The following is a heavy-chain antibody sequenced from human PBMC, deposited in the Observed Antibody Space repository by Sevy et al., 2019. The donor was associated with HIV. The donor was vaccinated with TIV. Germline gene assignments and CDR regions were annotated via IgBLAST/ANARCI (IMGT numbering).Heavy chain of an antibody. J-gene: IGHJ3*02. CDR3: ARGRQQWLADVYDI. V-gene: IGHV1-18*04. CDR2: ISPYNGNT. Sequence: ASVKVSCKASGYTFTNYIINWVRQAPGQGFEWMGWISPYNGNTDYAENFQGRVTITSDTPTTTVFMELGSLTPDDTAVYYCARGRQQWLADVYDIWGQGTMVTVSS. CDR1: GYTFTNYI. D-gene: IGHD6-19*01.